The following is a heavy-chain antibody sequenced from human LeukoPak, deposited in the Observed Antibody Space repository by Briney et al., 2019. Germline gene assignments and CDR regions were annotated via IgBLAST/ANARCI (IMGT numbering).Heavy chain of an antibody. CDR3: AKWGDYDILTGYYVSDF. V-gene: IGHV3-33*06. Sequence: GGSLRFSCAASGFTFSSYGMHWVRQAPGKGLEWVAVIWYDGSNKYYADSVKGRFTISRDNSKNTLYVEMNTLRAEDTAVYYCAKWGDYDILTGYYVSDFWGQGTLVTVSS. D-gene: IGHD3-9*01. CDR2: IWYDGSNK. J-gene: IGHJ4*02. CDR1: GFTFSSYG.